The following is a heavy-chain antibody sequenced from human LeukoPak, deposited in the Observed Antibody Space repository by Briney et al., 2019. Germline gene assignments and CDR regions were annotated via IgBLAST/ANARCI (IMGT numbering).Heavy chain of an antibody. D-gene: IGHD4-17*01. J-gene: IGHJ2*01. CDR2: INHSGST. V-gene: IGHV4-34*01. Sequence: SETLSLTCAVYGGSFSGYYWSWIRQPPGKGQEWIGEINHSGSTNYNPSLKSRVTISVDTSKNQFSLKLSSVTAADTAVYYCARAPQSDYGTHWYFDLWGRGTLVTVSS. CDR3: ARAPQSDYGTHWYFDL. CDR1: GGSFSGYY.